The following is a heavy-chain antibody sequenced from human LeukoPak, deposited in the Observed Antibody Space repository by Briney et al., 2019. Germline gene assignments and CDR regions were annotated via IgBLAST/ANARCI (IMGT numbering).Heavy chain of an antibody. CDR1: GYSFTTYW. Sequence: GESLKISCRGSGYSFTTYWIGWVRQMPGKGLEWMGIIYPGDSDTRYSPSFQGQVTISADKSISTAYLQWSSLKASDTAIYYCARSSDFWSGPTLDYWGQGTLVTVSS. V-gene: IGHV5-51*01. CDR2: IYPGDSDT. D-gene: IGHD3-3*01. J-gene: IGHJ4*02. CDR3: ARSSDFWSGPTLDY.